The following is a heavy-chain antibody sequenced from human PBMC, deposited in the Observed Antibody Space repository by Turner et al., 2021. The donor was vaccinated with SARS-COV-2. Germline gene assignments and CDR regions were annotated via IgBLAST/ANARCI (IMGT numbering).Heavy chain of an antibody. CDR3: ARRQLGWGLIDY. Sequence: QVQLVQSGAEVKKPGASVKVSCKVSGYTLIELSMHWVRQAPGKGLEWMGGFDPEDVETIYAQKFQGRVTMTRDTSISTAYMELSRLRSDDTAVYYCARRQLGWGLIDYWGQGTLVTVSS. J-gene: IGHJ4*02. D-gene: IGHD2-21*01. V-gene: IGHV1-24*01. CDR1: GYTLIELS. CDR2: FDPEDVET.